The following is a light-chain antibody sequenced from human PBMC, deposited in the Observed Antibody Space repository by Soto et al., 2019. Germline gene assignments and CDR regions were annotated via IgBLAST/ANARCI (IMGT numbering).Light chain of an antibody. CDR3: QQFSSYPLT. Sequence: EIVLTQSPGTLSLSPGERATLSCRASQSVSTRSLAWYQQKPGQAPRLLIYDASSRATGIPDRFSGGGSGTDFTLTISRLEPEDFAVYYCQQFSSYPLTFGGGTKVDIK. V-gene: IGKV3-20*01. CDR2: DAS. J-gene: IGKJ4*01. CDR1: QSVSTRS.